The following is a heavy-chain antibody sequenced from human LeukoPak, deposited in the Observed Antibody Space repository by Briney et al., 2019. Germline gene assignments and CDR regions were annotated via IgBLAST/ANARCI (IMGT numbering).Heavy chain of an antibody. CDR3: ARVYYDFWSGPWYFDL. J-gene: IGHJ2*01. D-gene: IGHD3-3*01. V-gene: IGHV3-74*01. CDR2: INTDGSST. Sequence: GGSLRLSCKASGFTVSSYCMSWVRQAPGKGLVWVSRINTDGSSTSYADSVKGRFTISRDNAKNTLYLQMNSLRAEDTAVYYCARVYYDFWSGPWYFDLWGRGTLVTVSS. CDR1: GFTVSSYC.